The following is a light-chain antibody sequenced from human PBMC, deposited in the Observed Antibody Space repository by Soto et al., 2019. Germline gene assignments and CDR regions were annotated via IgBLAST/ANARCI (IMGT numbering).Light chain of an antibody. CDR3: QQYNSYSPWT. CDR2: KAS. J-gene: IGKJ1*01. CDR1: QSISSW. V-gene: IGKV1-5*03. Sequence: DIQMTQSPSTLSASVGDRVTITCRASQSISSWLAWYQQKPGKAPKLLIHKASSLESGVPSRFSGSGFGTEFTLSISSLQADDFATYYCQQYNSYSPWTFGQGTKVEIK.